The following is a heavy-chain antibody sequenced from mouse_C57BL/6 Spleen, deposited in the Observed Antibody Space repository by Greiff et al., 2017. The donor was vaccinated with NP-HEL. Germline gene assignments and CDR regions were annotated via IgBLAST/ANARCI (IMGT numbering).Heavy chain of an antibody. CDR2: IHPSDSDT. CDR1: GYTFTSYW. Sequence: QVQLQQSGAELVKPGASVKVSCKASGYTFTSYWMHWVKQRPGQGLEWIGRIHPSDSDTNYNQKFKGQATLNVDKSSSTAYMQLSSLTSEDAAVYYCGISLVTTTGGAYWGQGTLVTVSA. J-gene: IGHJ3*01. D-gene: IGHD2-2*01. CDR3: GISLVTTTGGAY. V-gene: IGHV1-74*01.